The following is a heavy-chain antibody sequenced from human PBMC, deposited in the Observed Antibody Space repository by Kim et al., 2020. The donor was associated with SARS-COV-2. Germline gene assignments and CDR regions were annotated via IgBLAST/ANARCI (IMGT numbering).Heavy chain of an antibody. D-gene: IGHD6-13*01. Sequence: SETLSLTCTVSGGSISSYYWSWIRQPPGKGLEWIGYIYYSGSTNYNPSLKSRVTISVDTSKNQFSLKLSSVTAADTAVYYCARSKEIAAAAGGSNFDYWGQGTLVTVSS. J-gene: IGHJ4*02. CDR3: ARSKEIAAAAGGSNFDY. V-gene: IGHV4-59*08. CDR1: GGSISSYY. CDR2: IYYSGST.